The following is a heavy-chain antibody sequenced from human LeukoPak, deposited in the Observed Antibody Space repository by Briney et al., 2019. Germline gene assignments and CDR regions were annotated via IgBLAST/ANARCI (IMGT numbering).Heavy chain of an antibody. CDR2: IKGDGSDK. V-gene: IGHV3-7*03. J-gene: IGHJ4*02. D-gene: IGHD1-14*01. CDR3: ARDPETKRGRDGLDY. CDR1: GFTFRNDW. Sequence: GGSLSLSGPASGFTFRNDWMTWFRRAPGKGLDWMAGIKGDGSDKYYVDSVKGRFTISRDNAKNSMYLQMNSLRAEDTAVYYCARDPETKRGRDGLDYWGPGTLVIVSS.